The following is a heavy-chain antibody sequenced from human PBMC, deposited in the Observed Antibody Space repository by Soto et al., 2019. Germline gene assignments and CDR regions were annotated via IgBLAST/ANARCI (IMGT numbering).Heavy chain of an antibody. CDR2: ISYSGST. CDR3: TRDGYYDSSGYYRNSRVYYYGMDV. J-gene: IGHJ6*02. CDR1: GGSISSGGYS. Sequence: SETLSLTCAVSGGSISSGGYSWSWIRQPPGTGLEWIGHISYSGSTYYNTSLKSRVTISVDTSKNQFSLKLSSVTAADTAVYYCTRDGYYDSSGYYRNSRVYYYGMDVWGQGTTVTISS. D-gene: IGHD3-22*01. V-gene: IGHV4-30-4*07.